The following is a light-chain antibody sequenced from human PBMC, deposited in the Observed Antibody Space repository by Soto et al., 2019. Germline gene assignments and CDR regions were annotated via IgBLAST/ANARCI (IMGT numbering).Light chain of an antibody. J-gene: IGLJ1*01. CDR2: DVS. V-gene: IGLV2-11*01. Sequence: QSALTQPRSVSGSPGQSVTISCTGTSSDVGRYNYVSWYQQHPGKAPKVMIYDVSERPSGVPDRFSGSKSGNTASLTISGLQAEDEADYYCCSYAGSPRYVFGTGTKVNRP. CDR3: CSYAGSPRYV. CDR1: SSDVGRYNY.